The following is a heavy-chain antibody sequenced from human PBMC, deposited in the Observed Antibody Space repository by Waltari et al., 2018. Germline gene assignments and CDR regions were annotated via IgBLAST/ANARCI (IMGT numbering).Heavy chain of an antibody. CDR3: ARDFYYDSSGYGSLDY. Sequence: EVQLVESGGGLVKPGGSLRLSCAAYGFTFSSYSMNWVRQAPGKGLEWVSSISSSSIYIYYADSVKGRFTISRDNAKNSLYLQMNSLRAEDTAVYYCARDFYYDSSGYGSLDYWGQGTLVTVSS. V-gene: IGHV3-21*01. CDR2: ISSSSIYI. CDR1: GFTFSSYS. D-gene: IGHD3-22*01. J-gene: IGHJ4*02.